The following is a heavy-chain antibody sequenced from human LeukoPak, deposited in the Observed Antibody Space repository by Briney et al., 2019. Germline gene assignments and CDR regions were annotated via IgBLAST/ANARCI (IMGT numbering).Heavy chain of an antibody. CDR1: GDSISPSRYF. D-gene: IGHD3-22*01. CDR2: IFYSGRA. CDR3: ARRQYYDGVDY. J-gene: IGHJ4*02. V-gene: IGHV4-39*01. Sequence: SETLSLTCTVSGDSISPSRYFWAWLRQSPGKGLEWIGNIFYSGRAYYNPSLESRVTMSIDTSKNQFSLNLNSVTATDTAVYYCARRQYYDGVDYWGQGTLVTVSS.